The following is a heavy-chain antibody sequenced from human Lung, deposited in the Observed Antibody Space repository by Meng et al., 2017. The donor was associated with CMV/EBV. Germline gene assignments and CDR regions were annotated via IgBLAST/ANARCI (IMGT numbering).Heavy chain of an antibody. CDR2: INSDGSST. CDR1: GFTFSSYW. V-gene: IGHV3-74*01. D-gene: IGHD3-3*01. CDR3: ARDKVRYYDFWSGYGGMDV. Sequence: SCAASGFTFSSYWMHWVRQAPGKGLVWVSRINSDGSSTSYADSVKGRFTISRDNAKNTLYLQMNSLRAEDTAVYYCARDKVRYYDFWSGYGGMDVWXQGNTV. J-gene: IGHJ6*01.